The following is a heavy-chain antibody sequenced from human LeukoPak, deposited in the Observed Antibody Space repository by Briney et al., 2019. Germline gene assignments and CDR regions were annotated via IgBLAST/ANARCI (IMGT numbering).Heavy chain of an antibody. Sequence: GRSLRLSCAASGFTFSSYGMHWVRQAPGKGLEWVAVISYDGSNKYYADSVKGRFTISRDNSKNTLYLQMNSLRAEDTAVYYCAKGGGYCSGGSCYSVYWGQGTLVTVSS. CDR2: ISYDGSNK. CDR1: GFTFSSYG. CDR3: AKGGGYCSGGSCYSVY. D-gene: IGHD2-15*01. V-gene: IGHV3-30*18. J-gene: IGHJ4*02.